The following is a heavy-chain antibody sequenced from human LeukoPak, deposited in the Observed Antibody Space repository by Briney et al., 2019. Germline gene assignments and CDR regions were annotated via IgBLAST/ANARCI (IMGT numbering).Heavy chain of an antibody. J-gene: IGHJ4*02. V-gene: IGHV1-2*02. Sequence: ASVKVSCKASGYTFTGYYMHWVRQAPGQGLEWMGWINPNSGGTNYAQKFQGRVTMTRDTSISTAYMELSRLRSDDTAVYYWAXXXSGRKIMVVAATVFGYWGQGTLVTVSS. CDR2: INPNSGGT. CDR3: AXXXSGRKIMVVAATVFGY. CDR1: GYTFTGYY. D-gene: IGHD2-15*01.